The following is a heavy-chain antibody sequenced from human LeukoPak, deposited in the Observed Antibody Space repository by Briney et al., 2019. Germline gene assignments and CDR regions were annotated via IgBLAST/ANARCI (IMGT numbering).Heavy chain of an antibody. D-gene: IGHD3-3*01. CDR3: ARDHGDYDLPLGY. J-gene: IGHJ4*02. CDR1: GSTFSSFE. Sequence: SGGSLRLSCAASGSTFSSFEMNWVRQAPGKGLEWVSYISSSGSTIYFADSVKGRFTTSRDNAKNTLYLQMNSLRAEDTAVYYCARDHGDYDLPLGYWGQGTLVTVSS. CDR2: ISSSGSTI. V-gene: IGHV3-48*03.